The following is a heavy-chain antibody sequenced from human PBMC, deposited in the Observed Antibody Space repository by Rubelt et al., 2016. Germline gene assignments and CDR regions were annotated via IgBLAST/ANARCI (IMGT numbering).Heavy chain of an antibody. CDR1: GGTFSSYA. CDR3: ATGGDFGVVIPNWFDP. CDR2: IIPIFGTA. D-gene: IGHD3-3*01. V-gene: IGHV1-69*01. Sequence: QVQLVQSGAEVKKPGSSVKVSCKASGGTFSSYAISWVRQAPGQGLEWMGGIIPIFGTANYEQKFQGRVTITADESTSTAYMELSSLRSEDTAVYYCATGGDFGVVIPNWFDPWGQGTLVTVSS. J-gene: IGHJ5*02.